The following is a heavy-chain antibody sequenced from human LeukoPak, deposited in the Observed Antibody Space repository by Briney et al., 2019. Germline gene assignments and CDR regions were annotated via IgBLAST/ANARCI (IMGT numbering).Heavy chain of an antibody. J-gene: IGHJ4*02. V-gene: IGHV3-21*04. CDR1: GFTFSSYS. CDR3: ARDSSLSGWFGEYDY. Sequence: GGSLRLSCATSGFTFSSYSMNWVRQAPGKGLEWVSSISSSSSYIYYADSVKGRFTISRDNAKNSLYMQMNSLRAEDTAVYYCARDSSLSGWFGEYDYWGQGTLVTVSS. CDR2: ISSSSSYI. D-gene: IGHD3-10*01.